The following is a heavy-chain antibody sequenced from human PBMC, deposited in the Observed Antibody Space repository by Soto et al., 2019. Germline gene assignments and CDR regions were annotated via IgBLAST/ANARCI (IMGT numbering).Heavy chain of an antibody. CDR1: GFTFDDYA. J-gene: IGHJ3*02. D-gene: IGHD4-17*01. CDR2: ISWNSGSI. V-gene: IGHV3-9*01. CDR3: AKTLAESDYGGNSEAAFDI. Sequence: EVQLVESGGGLVQPGRSLRLSCAASGFTFDDYAMHWVRQAPGKGLEWVSGISWNSGSIGYADSVKGRFTISRDNAKNSMYRQMNSLRAEDTALYYCAKTLAESDYGGNSEAAFDIWGQGTLVTVSS.